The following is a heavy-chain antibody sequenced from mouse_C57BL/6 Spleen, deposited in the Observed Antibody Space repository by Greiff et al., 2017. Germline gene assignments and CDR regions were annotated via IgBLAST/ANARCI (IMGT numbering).Heavy chain of an antibody. D-gene: IGHD4-1*01. CDR2: IDPETGGT. CDR3: TRDWDQGRDYFDY. CDR1: GYTFTDYE. Sequence: VKLMESGAELVRPGASVTLSCKASGYTFTDYEMHWVKQTPVHGLEWIGAIDPETGGTAYNQKFKGKAILTADKSSSTAYMELRSLTSEDSAVYYCTRDWDQGRDYFDYWGQGTTLTVSS. V-gene: IGHV1-15*01. J-gene: IGHJ2*01.